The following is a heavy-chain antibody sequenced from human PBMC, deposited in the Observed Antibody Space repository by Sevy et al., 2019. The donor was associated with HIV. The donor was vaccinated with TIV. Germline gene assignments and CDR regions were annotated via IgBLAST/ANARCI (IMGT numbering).Heavy chain of an antibody. V-gene: IGHV3-49*04. CDR1: GFTFGDYC. CDR2: LKSKAYGGTV. J-gene: IGHJ4*02. CDR3: TRGKGAQSIFDY. Sequence: GESLKISCTASGFTFGDYCMSWVRQAPGKGLEWVAFLKSKAYGGTVDHAASVKGRFTISRDDSKSIAYLQMNDLNTGDTGVYYCTRGKGAQSIFDYWGQGALVTVSS. D-gene: IGHD3-16*01.